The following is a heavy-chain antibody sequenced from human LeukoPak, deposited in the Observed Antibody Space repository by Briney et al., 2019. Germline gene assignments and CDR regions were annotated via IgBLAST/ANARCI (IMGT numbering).Heavy chain of an antibody. J-gene: IGHJ4*02. D-gene: IGHD4-17*01. CDR2: IYYSGST. CDR3: ARHSHTVTIDY. Sequence: SETLSLTCTVSGGSISSYYWSWIRQPPGKGLEWIGYIYYSGSTNYNPSLKSRVTISVDTSKNQFSLKLSSVTAADTAVYYCARHSHTVTIDYWGQGTLVTVSS. CDR1: GGSISSYY. V-gene: IGHV4-59*08.